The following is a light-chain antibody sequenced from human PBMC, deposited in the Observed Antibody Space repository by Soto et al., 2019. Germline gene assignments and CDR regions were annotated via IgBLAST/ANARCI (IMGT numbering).Light chain of an antibody. Sequence: QSALTQPVSVSGSPGQSVTISCTGTSSDVGYYNLVAWYQQHPGIAPKVLIYEVYKRPSGVSDRFSGSKSGNTASLTISGLQAEDEADYYCCSYAGVRGAVFGGGTQLTVL. CDR2: EVY. CDR1: SSDVGYYNL. V-gene: IGLV2-23*02. CDR3: CSYAGVRGAV. J-gene: IGLJ7*01.